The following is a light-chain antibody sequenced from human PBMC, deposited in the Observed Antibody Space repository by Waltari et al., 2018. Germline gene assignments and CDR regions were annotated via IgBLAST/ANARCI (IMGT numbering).Light chain of an antibody. CDR2: ANN. CDR1: SSNIGAGYA. V-gene: IGLV1-40*01. J-gene: IGLJ2*01. CDR3: QSYDSSLTGYVV. Sequence: QSVLTQPPSVSGAPGQRVTISCTGSSSNIGAGYAVHWYQVLPGTAPKLLISANNIRPSGVPDRFSGSKSGTSASLAITGLQAEDEADYYCQSYDSSLTGYVVFGGGTKLTVL.